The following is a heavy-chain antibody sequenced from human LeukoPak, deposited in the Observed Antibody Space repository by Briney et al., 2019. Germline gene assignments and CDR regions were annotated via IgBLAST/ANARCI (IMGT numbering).Heavy chain of an antibody. CDR2: IYCSGST. CDR3: ARARGYDGYYYYYYMDV. Sequence: SETLSLTCTVSGGSISSYYWSWIRQPPGKGLEWIGYIYCSGSTNYNPSLKSRVTISVDTSKNQFSLKLSSVTAADTAVYYCARARGYDGYYYYYYMDVWGKGTTVTVSS. CDR1: GGSISSYY. V-gene: IGHV4-59*01. D-gene: IGHD5-12*01. J-gene: IGHJ6*03.